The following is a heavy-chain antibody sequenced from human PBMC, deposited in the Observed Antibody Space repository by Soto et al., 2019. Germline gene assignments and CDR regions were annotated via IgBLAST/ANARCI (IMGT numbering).Heavy chain of an antibody. D-gene: IGHD3-10*01. Sequence: PSETLSLTCTVSGYSIRSYYWIWMRQPPGRGLEWIGFFYNSGTTNYNPSLKSRVTISGDTSKNQFSLKLMSVTAADTAVYYCARDGSGRPATYWGQGILVTVSS. V-gene: IGHV4-59*01. CDR3: ARDGSGRPATY. CDR1: GYSIRSYY. CDR2: FYNSGTT. J-gene: IGHJ4*02.